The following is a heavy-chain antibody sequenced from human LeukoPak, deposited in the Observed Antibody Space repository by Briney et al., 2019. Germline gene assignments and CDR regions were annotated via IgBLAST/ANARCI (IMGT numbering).Heavy chain of an antibody. Sequence: GESLKISCKASGYTFSSYSIGWVRQLPGKGLEWMGIIYAGHSDTAYSPSFQGQVTISADRSISAAYLQWSSLKASDTAMYYCARSPLWGDNWFDPWGQGTLVTVSS. CDR3: ARSPLWGDNWFDP. V-gene: IGHV5-51*01. CDR1: GYTFSSYS. D-gene: IGHD7-27*01. CDR2: IYAGHSDT. J-gene: IGHJ5*02.